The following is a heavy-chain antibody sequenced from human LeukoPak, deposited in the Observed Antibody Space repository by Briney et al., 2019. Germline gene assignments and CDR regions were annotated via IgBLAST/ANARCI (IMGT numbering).Heavy chain of an antibody. Sequence: SETLSLTCTVSGGSISNRSHFWGWIRQTPGKGLEWFGSIYYSGYTYYNPSLKSRVTISVHTSKNQFSLRLNSVTAADTAVYYCARVEVRGAGVDYWGQGTLVTVSS. CDR2: IYYSGYT. V-gene: IGHV4-39*07. D-gene: IGHD3-10*01. CDR3: ARVEVRGAGVDY. J-gene: IGHJ4*02. CDR1: GGSISNRSHF.